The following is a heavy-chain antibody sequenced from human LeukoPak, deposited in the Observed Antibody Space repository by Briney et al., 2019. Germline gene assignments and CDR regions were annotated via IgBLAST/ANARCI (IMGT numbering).Heavy chain of an antibody. J-gene: IGHJ4*02. CDR1: GYSFTSYW. CDR2: IYPGDSDT. D-gene: IGHD4-23*01. CDR3: ARAATVVTTRGYFDY. Sequence: GESLKISCKGSGYSFTSYWIGWVRQMPGKGLEWVGIIYPGDSDTRYSLSFQGQVTISADKSISTAYLQWSSLKASDTAMYYCARAATVVTTRGYFDYWGQGTLVTVSS. V-gene: IGHV5-51*01.